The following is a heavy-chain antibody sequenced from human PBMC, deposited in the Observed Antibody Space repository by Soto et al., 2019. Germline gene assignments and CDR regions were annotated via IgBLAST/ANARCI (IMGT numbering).Heavy chain of an antibody. J-gene: IGHJ5*02. V-gene: IGHV1-69*13. CDR3: ARDGYSYGKAALYNWFDP. D-gene: IGHD5-18*01. CDR1: GGTFSSYA. Sequence: GAPVKVSCKASGGTFSSYAISWVRQAPGQGLEWMGGIIPIFGTANYAQKFQGRVTITADESTSTAYMELSSLRSEDTAVYYCARDGYSYGKAALYNWFDPWGQGTLVTVSS. CDR2: IIPIFGTA.